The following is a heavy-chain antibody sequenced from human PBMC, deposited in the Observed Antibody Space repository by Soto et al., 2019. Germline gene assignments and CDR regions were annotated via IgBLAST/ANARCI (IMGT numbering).Heavy chain of an antibody. V-gene: IGHV4-30-4*01. CDR1: GGSISSGDYY. Sequence: QVHLQESGPGLVKPSETLSLTCTVSGGSISSGDYYWSWIRQPPGKGLEWIAYIYSNGRPYYNPSLKSRVTISLDTCKNQFALKLNSVTAADTAVYFCASEVGQTSSSDAFDIWGQGTMVTVSS. D-gene: IGHD6-6*01. CDR3: ASEVGQTSSSDAFDI. CDR2: IYSNGRP. J-gene: IGHJ3*02.